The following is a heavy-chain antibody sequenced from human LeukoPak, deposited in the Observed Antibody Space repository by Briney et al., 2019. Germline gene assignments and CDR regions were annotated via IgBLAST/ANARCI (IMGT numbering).Heavy chain of an antibody. CDR3: ATYPEGYAFDI. D-gene: IGHD1-14*01. Sequence: PGGSLRLSCAASGFTFSSYAMHWVRQAPGKGLEWVAVISYDGSNKYYADSVKGRFTISRDNSKNTLYLQMNSLRAEDTAVYYCATYPEGYAFDIWGQGTMVTVSS. CDR2: ISYDGSNK. V-gene: IGHV3-30-3*01. J-gene: IGHJ3*02. CDR1: GFTFSSYA.